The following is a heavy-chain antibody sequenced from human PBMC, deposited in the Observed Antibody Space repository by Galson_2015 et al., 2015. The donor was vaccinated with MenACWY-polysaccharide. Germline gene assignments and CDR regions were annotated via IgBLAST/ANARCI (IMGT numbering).Heavy chain of an antibody. D-gene: IGHD2-21*02. CDR2: ISSSGSTI. CDR3: ARGGYCGGDCYSRYFQH. Sequence: SLRLSCAASGFTFSSYDMNWVRQAPGKGLEWVSYISSSGSTIYYADSVKGRFTISRDNAKNSLYLQMNSLRAEDTAVYYCARGGYCGGDCYSRYFQHWGQGTLVTVSS. CDR1: GFTFSSYD. J-gene: IGHJ1*01. V-gene: IGHV3-48*03.